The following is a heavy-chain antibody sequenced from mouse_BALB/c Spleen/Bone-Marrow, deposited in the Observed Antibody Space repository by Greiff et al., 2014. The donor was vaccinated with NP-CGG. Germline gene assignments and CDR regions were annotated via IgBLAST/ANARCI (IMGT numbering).Heavy chain of an antibody. J-gene: IGHJ4*01. Sequence: EVKLMESGGGLVQPGGSLKLSYATSGFTFSDYYMFWVRQTPEKRLEWVAYISNGGGSTYYPDTVKGRFTISRDNAKNTLYLQMSRLKSEDTAMYYCARQGYDVAMDYWGQRTSVAVSS. CDR3: ARQGYDVAMDY. CDR2: ISNGGGST. D-gene: IGHD2-14*01. V-gene: IGHV5-12*02. CDR1: GFTFSDYY.